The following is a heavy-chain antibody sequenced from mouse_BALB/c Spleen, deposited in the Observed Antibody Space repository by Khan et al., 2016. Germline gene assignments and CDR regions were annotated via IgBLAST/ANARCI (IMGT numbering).Heavy chain of an antibody. CDR3: ARGGYGNYVFAD. J-gene: IGHJ3*01. Sequence: QVQLQQSGAELARPGASVKLSCKASGYTFTSYWMQWVKQRPGQGLQWIGTIYPGDGDTRYTQKFKGKATLTADKSSSTAYMHLSSLASEDSAVYYCARGGYGNYVFADWGQGTLVTVSA. V-gene: IGHV1-87*01. CDR2: IYPGDGDT. D-gene: IGHD2-1*01. CDR1: GYTFTSYW.